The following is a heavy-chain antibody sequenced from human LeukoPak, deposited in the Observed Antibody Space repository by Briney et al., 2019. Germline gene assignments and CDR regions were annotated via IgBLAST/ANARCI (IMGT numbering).Heavy chain of an antibody. CDR1: GYTFTGYY. CDR3: ARVTSSSWYLLDY. CDR2: INPNSGGT. Sequence: ASVKVSCKASGYTFTGYYMHWVRQAPGQGLEWMGWINPNSGGTNYAQKFQGRVTMTRDTSISTAYMELSRLRSDDTAVYYCARVTSSSWYLLDYWGQGTLVTVSS. V-gene: IGHV1-2*02. D-gene: IGHD6-13*01. J-gene: IGHJ4*02.